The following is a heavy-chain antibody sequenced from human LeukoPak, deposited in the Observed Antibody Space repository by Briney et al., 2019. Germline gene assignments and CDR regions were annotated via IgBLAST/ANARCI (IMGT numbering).Heavy chain of an antibody. J-gene: IGHJ6*02. D-gene: IGHD5-24*01. CDR3: AGRDKGYYFGMDV. V-gene: IGHV3-66*01. CDR1: GFTVSNIY. CDR2: ISGGGAT. Sequence: GGSLRLSCAASGFTVSNIYMSWVRQAPGKGLEWVSIISGGGATYYADSVKGRFIISRDDSKNTLSLQMNSLRVEDTAVYYCAGRDKGYYFGMDVWGQGTTVTVSS.